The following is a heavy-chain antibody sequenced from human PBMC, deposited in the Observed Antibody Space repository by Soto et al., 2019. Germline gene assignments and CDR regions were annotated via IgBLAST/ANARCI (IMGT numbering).Heavy chain of an antibody. CDR3: AKTAVAGGYFYDMDV. D-gene: IGHD4-17*01. CDR1: GFTFSSYG. J-gene: IGHJ6*02. CDR2: VSGSGGST. V-gene: IGHV3-23*01. Sequence: PGGSLRLSCAASGFTFSSYGMSWVRQAPGKGLQWVSTVSGSGGSTYYADSVKGRFTISRDNSKTTLYLQMSSLRVEDTAVYFCAKTAVAGGYFYDMDVWGQGTTVTVSS.